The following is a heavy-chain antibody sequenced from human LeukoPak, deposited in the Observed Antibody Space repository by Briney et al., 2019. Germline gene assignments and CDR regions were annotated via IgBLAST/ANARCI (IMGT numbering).Heavy chain of an antibody. V-gene: IGHV4-39*01. CDR3: ARLGRT. J-gene: IGHJ5*02. CDR2: IYYTGST. Sequence: SETLSLTCTVPGGSISSNSYYWGWIRQPPGKGLEWIGSIYYTGSTYYNPSLKSRVTMSVDTSKNQFSLKLSSVTAADTAVYYCARLGRTWGQGTLVTVSS. CDR1: GGSISSNSYY.